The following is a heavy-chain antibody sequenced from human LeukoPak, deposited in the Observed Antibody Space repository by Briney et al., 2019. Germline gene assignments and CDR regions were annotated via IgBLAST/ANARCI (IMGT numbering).Heavy chain of an antibody. J-gene: IGHJ6*03. CDR1: GGSIRSGGYY. CDR2: IYYSGST. D-gene: IGHD2-2*01. CDR3: ARARVPAAMGNYYYYMDV. Sequence: SETLSLTCTVSGGSIRSGGYYWSWIRQHPGKGLEWIGNIYYSGSTSYNPSLKSRVTISVDTSKNQFSLKLNSVTAADTAVYYCARARVPAAMGNYYYYMDVWGKGTTVTVSS. V-gene: IGHV4-31*03.